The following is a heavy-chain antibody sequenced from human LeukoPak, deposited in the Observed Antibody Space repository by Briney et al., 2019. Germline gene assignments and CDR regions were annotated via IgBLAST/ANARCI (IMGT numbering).Heavy chain of an antibody. CDR3: ARTERGRAAAGGLDY. J-gene: IGHJ4*02. V-gene: IGHV3-48*03. Sequence: PGGSLRLSCAASGFTFSSYEMNWVRQAPGKGLEWVSYISSSGSTIYYADSVKGRFTISRDNAKNSLYLQMNSLRAEDTAVYYCARTERGRAAAGGLDYWGQGTLVTVSS. CDR1: GFTFSSYE. D-gene: IGHD6-13*01. CDR2: ISSSGSTI.